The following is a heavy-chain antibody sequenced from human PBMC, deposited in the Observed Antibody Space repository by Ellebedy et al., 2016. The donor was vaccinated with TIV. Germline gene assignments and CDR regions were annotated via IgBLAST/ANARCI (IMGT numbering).Heavy chain of an antibody. D-gene: IGHD1-7*01. CDR2: ISSSSSYI. Sequence: GESLKISCAASGFTFSSYSMNWVRQAPGKGLEWVSSISSSSSYIYYADSVKGRFTISRDNAKNSLYLQMNSLRAEDTAVYYCARDLGRTGTSPVGYYGMDVWGQGTTVTVSS. J-gene: IGHJ6*02. V-gene: IGHV3-21*01. CDR1: GFTFSSYS. CDR3: ARDLGRTGTSPVGYYGMDV.